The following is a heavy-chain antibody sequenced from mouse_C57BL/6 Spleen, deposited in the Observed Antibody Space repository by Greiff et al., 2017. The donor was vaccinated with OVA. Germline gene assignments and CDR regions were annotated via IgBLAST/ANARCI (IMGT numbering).Heavy chain of an antibody. V-gene: IGHV8-12*01. CDR3: SSVSYYGSSRY. Sequence: QVTLKVSGPGILQPSQTLSLTCSFSGFSLSTYGMGVSWIRQPSGKGLEWQAHIYWDDDKRYNPSLKSWLTTSKDTSRNQVFLKITSMDTADAATYYCSSVSYYGSSRYWGQGTLVTVSA. CDR2: IYWDDDK. J-gene: IGHJ3*01. CDR1: GFSLSTYGMG. D-gene: IGHD1-1*01.